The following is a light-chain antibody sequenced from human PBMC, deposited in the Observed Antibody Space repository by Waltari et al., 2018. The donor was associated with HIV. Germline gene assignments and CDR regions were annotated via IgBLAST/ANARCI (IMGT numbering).Light chain of an antibody. J-gene: IGLJ2*01. CDR3: QSGHSSDSI. CDR1: ALSKHY. Sequence: SYELTQAPSVSVSPGQTAKITCSGDALSKHYVYWYQQKPGQAPLMMIFKDSERPWESPARLSASSSGSTSILTISGVQAEDEADYYCQSGHSSDSIFGGGTKLTVL. CDR2: KDS. V-gene: IGLV3-25*03.